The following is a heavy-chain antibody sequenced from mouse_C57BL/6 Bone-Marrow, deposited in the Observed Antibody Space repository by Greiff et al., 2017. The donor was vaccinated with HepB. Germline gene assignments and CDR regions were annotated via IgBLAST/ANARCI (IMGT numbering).Heavy chain of an antibody. J-gene: IGHJ1*03. CDR2: ISYSGST. CDR1: GYSITSDY. D-gene: IGHD1-1*01. V-gene: IGHV3-8*01. Sequence: DVKLVESGPGLAKPSQPLSLTCSVTGYSITSDYWNWIRKFPGNKLEYMGYISYSGSTYYNPSLKSRISITRDTSKNQYYLQLNSVTTEDTATYYCARKIYYGSSYPFDVWGTGTTVTVSS. CDR3: ARKIYYGSSYPFDV.